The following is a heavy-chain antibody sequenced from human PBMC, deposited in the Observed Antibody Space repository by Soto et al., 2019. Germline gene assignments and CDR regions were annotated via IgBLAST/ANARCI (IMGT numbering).Heavy chain of an antibody. J-gene: IGHJ5*02. CDR2: IIPIFNTT. V-gene: IGHV1-69*01. D-gene: IGHD5-12*01. Sequence: VQLLQSGAEETKPWSSVKVSCKASGGTVSSYAICWVRQAPGQGLEWVGEIIPIFNTTNYAQKFQGRVTITADETTSTVYMELSSLRSDDTAVYYCATDVPGPERGLQFRFFGHWGQGTLVTVSS. CDR1: GGTVSSYA. CDR3: ATDVPGPERGLQFRFFGH.